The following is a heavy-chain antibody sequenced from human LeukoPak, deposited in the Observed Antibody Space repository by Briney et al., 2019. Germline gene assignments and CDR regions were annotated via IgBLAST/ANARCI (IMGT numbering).Heavy chain of an antibody. CDR2: IYYSGST. D-gene: IGHD3-22*01. Sequence: SETLSLTCTVSGGSISSSSYYWGWIRQPPGKGLEWIGSIYYSGSTNYNPSLKSRVTISVDTSKNQFSLKLSSVTAADTAVYYWARRSAPYYDSSGYPPYYFDYWGQGTLVTVSS. J-gene: IGHJ4*02. CDR1: GGSISSSSYY. V-gene: IGHV4-39*01. CDR3: ARRSAPYYDSSGYPPYYFDY.